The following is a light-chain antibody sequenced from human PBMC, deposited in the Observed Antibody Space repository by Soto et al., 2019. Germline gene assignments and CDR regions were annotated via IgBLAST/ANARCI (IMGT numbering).Light chain of an antibody. Sequence: EIVLTQSPGTLSLSPGERATLSCRASQSVRNNYLAWYQQKPGQAPRLLIYGASSRATGIPDRFSGSGSGTDFTLTISRLEPEDFAVYYCQQYASSPPPTFGGGTKVEIK. CDR2: GAS. CDR1: QSVRNNY. CDR3: QQYASSPPPT. J-gene: IGKJ4*01. V-gene: IGKV3-20*01.